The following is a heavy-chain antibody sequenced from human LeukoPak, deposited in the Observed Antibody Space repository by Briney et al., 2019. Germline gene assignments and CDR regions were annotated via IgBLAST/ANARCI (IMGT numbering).Heavy chain of an antibody. D-gene: IGHD2-2*02. Sequence: PSETLSLTCTVSGGSISSGGYYWSWIRQPPGKGLEWIGYIYHSGSTYYNPSLKSRVTISVDRSKNQFSLKLSSVTAADTAVYYCAREPGGCSSTSCYTGYWGQGTLVTVSS. CDR3: AREPGGCSSTSCYTGY. CDR1: GGSISSGGYY. J-gene: IGHJ4*02. V-gene: IGHV4-30-2*01. CDR2: IYHSGST.